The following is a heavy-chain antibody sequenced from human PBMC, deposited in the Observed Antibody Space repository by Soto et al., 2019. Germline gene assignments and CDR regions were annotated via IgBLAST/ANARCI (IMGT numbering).Heavy chain of an antibody. CDR2: ISGGGDAT. D-gene: IGHD7-27*01. J-gene: IGHJ4*02. V-gene: IGHV3-23*01. CDR1: GFTFGNYA. Sequence: EVRLLESGGGLVQPGGSLRLSCAAFGFTFGNYAFSWVRQAPGKGLEWVSVISGGGDATYYPDSVKGRFTTSRDNSKNTVYLLMNSLRAEDTAVYYCAKKSLGSITLPALYYFDYWGQGTLVTVSS. CDR3: AKKSLGSITLPALYYFDY.